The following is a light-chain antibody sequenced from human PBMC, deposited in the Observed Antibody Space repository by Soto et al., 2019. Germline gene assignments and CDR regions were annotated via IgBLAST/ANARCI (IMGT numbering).Light chain of an antibody. CDR3: QQYGSSTPT. J-gene: IGKJ1*01. CDR2: GAS. Sequence: VLTQYPGTRSVSAGERATLSCRATLRLSSRYFAWYQQKPGQAPRLFIYGASSRAAGIPDRFTGSGSGTECTLTISRLETEDGSVYDGQQYGSSTPTFGQGTKVDI. V-gene: IGKV3-20*01. CDR1: LRLSSRY.